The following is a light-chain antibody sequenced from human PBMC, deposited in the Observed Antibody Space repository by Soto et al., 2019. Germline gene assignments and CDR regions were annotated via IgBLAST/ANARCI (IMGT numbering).Light chain of an antibody. CDR1: QSVSSN. CDR3: HQYHYWWT. J-gene: IGKJ1*01. Sequence: EILMTQSPATPSVSPGGRATLSRRASQSVSSNLAWYQQKPGQDPRLLIYGESTRATGIPARFSGSGSGTEFTLTINSLQSEDFAVYYRHQYHYWWTFGQGTKVDIK. V-gene: IGKV3-15*01. CDR2: GES.